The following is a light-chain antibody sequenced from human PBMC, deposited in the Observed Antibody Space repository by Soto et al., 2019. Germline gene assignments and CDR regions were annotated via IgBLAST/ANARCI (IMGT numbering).Light chain of an antibody. CDR3: QQRSNWPPGVT. CDR2: DAS. V-gene: IGKV3-11*01. Sequence: EIVLTQSPATLSLSPGERATLSCRASQSVSSYLAWYQQKPGQAPRLLIYDASNRATGIPARLSGRGSGTDFTLTISHLEPEDFAVYYCQQRSNWPPGVTFGPGTKGDIK. J-gene: IGKJ3*01. CDR1: QSVSSY.